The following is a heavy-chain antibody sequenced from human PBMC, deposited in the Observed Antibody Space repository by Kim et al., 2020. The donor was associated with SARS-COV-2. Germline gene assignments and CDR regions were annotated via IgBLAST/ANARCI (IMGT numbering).Heavy chain of an antibody. J-gene: IGHJ4*02. CDR2: INHSGST. CDR1: GGSFSGYY. Sequence: SETLSLTCAVYGGSFSGYYWSWIRQPPGKGLEWIGEINHSGSTNYNPSLKSRVTISVDTSKNQFSLKLSSVTAADTAVYYCARGRYYDILTGYSPAFAFDYWGQGTLVTVSS. V-gene: IGHV4-34*01. CDR3: ARGRYYDILTGYSPAFAFDY. D-gene: IGHD3-9*01.